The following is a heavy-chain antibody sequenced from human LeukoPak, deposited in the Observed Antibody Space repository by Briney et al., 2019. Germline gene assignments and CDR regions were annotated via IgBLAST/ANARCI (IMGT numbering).Heavy chain of an antibody. CDR2: INPNSGGT. CDR1: GYTFTSYG. V-gene: IGHV1-2*04. Sequence: ASVKVSCKASGYTFTSYGISWLRQAPGQGLEWMGWINPNSGGTNYAQKFQGWVTMTRDTSISTAYMELSRLRSDDTAVYYCARGVTIFGVVTSLLMDVWGKGTTVTVSS. CDR3: ARGVTIFGVVTSLLMDV. D-gene: IGHD3-3*01. J-gene: IGHJ6*04.